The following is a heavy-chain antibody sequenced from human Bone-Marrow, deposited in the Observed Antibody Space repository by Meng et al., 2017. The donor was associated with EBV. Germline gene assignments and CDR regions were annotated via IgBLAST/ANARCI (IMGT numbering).Heavy chain of an antibody. CDR3: ARGSGYDARY. J-gene: IGHJ4*02. D-gene: IGHD5-12*01. CDR1: GGSFSGYY. CDR2: INHSGST. V-gene: IGHV4-34*01. Sequence: QVQLQQWGDGLLKPSETLSLTCAVYGGSFSGYYWSWIRQPPGKGLEWIGEINHSGSTNYNPSLKSRVTISVDTSKNQFSLKLSSVTAADTAVYYCARGSGYDARYWGQGTLVTVSS.